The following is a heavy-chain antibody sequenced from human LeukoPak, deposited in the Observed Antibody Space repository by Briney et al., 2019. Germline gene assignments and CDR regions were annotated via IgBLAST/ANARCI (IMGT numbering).Heavy chain of an antibody. CDR1: GGSFSGYY. CDR3: ARRVGNDGDSLDY. CDR2: IYYSGST. J-gene: IGHJ4*02. Sequence: SETLSLTCAVYGGSFSGYYWSWIRQPPGKGLEWIGSIYYSGSTYYNPSLKSRVTISVDTSKNQFSLKLSSVTAADTAVYYCARRVGNDGDSLDYWGQGTLVTVSS. V-gene: IGHV4-34*01. D-gene: IGHD2-21*01.